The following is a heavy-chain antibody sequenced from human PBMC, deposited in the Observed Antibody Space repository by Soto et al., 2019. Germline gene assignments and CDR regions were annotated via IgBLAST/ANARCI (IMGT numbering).Heavy chain of an antibody. CDR3: ATSTMVRGVIMGYYYYGVDV. CDR2: IYYSGST. V-gene: IGHV4-31*03. CDR1: GGSISSGGYY. Sequence: PSETLSLTCTVSGGSISSGGYYWSWIRQHPGKGLEWIGYIYYSGSTYYNPSLKSRVTISVDTSKNQFSLKLSSVTAADTAVYYCATSTMVRGVIMGYYYYGVDVWGQGTTVTVSS. J-gene: IGHJ6*02. D-gene: IGHD3-10*01.